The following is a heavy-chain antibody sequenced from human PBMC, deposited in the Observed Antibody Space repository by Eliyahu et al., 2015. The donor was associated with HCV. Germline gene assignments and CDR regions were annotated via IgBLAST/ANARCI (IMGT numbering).Heavy chain of an antibody. J-gene: IGHJ4*02. CDR3: TRGGTVGGH. CDR1: GYTFINYD. D-gene: IGHD3-10*01. V-gene: IGHV1-8*01. Sequence: QVQLVQSGTEVKKPGASVMVSCKASGYTFINYDIHWVRQAPGQGLEWLGWMNPKSGNTGYTQKFQDRLTLTRTTSTNTAFLELSSLTFEDTAVYYCTRGGTVGGHWGQGTLVTVSS. CDR2: MNPKSGNT.